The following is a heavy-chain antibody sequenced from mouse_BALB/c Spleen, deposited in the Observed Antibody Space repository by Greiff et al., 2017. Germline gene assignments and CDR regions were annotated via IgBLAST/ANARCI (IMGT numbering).Heavy chain of an antibody. Sequence: VKLMESGAELARPGASVKLSCKASGYTFTSYWMQWVKQRPGQGLEWIGAIYPGDGDTRYTQKFKGKATLTADKSSSTAYMQLSSLASEDSAVYYCATTPWFAYWGQGTLVTVSA. CDR1: GYTFTSYW. CDR2: IYPGDGDT. V-gene: IGHV1-87*01. J-gene: IGHJ3*01. CDR3: ATTPWFAY.